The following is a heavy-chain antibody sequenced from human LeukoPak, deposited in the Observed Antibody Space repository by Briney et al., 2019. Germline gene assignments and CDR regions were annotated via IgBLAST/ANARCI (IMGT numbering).Heavy chain of an antibody. V-gene: IGHV3-30*02. CDR3: AKDLRTYCSSTSCSQDYYYYMDV. CDR2: IRYDGSNK. Sequence: PGGSLRLSCAASGFTFSSYGMHWVRQAPGKGLEWVAFIRYDGSNKYYADSVKGRFTISRDNSKNTLYLQMNSLRAEDTAVYYCAKDLRTYCSSTSCSQDYYYYMDVWGKGTTVTVSS. J-gene: IGHJ6*03. CDR1: GFTFSSYG. D-gene: IGHD2-2*01.